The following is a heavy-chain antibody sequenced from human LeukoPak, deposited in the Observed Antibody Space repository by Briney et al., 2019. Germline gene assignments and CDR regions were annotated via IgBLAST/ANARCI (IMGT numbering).Heavy chain of an antibody. J-gene: IGHJ5*02. D-gene: IGHD1-1*01. Sequence: GGSLRLSCAASGFTYRFPFSYYGMQWVRQAPGKGLEWVAIIPSTDGTIYYADSVKGRFIISRDDSKNTLYLQMNSLREEDTALYYCARDLNGRFDIWGQGTLVTVSS. CDR2: IPSTDGTI. CDR1: GFTYRFPFSYYG. V-gene: IGHV3-30*03. CDR3: ARDLNGRFDI.